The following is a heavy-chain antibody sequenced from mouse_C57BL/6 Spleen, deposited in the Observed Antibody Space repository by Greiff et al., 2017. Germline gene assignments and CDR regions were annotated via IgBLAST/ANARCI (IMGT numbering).Heavy chain of an antibody. V-gene: IGHV1-69*01. Sequence: QVQLQQPGAELVMPGASVKLSCKASGYTFTSYWMHWVKQRPGQGLEWIGEIDPSDSYTNYNQKFKGKSTLTVDKSSSTASMQLSSLTSEDSAVYHCAAGYGNYPTWFAYWGQGTLVTVSA. CDR2: IDPSDSYT. D-gene: IGHD2-1*01. J-gene: IGHJ3*01. CDR3: AAGYGNYPTWFAY. CDR1: GYTFTSYW.